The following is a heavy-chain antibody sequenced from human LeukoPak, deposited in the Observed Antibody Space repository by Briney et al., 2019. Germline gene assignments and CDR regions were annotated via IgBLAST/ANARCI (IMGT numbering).Heavy chain of an antibody. Sequence: PGGSLRLSCAASGFTFSSYAMSWVRQAPGKGLEWVSAISGSGGSTYYADSVKGRFTISRDNSKNTLYLQMNSLRAEDTAVYYCAKMMVRGVIINPLFDYWGQGTLVTVSS. CDR1: GFTFSSYA. CDR3: AKMMVRGVIINPLFDY. J-gene: IGHJ4*02. V-gene: IGHV3-23*01. D-gene: IGHD3-10*01. CDR2: ISGSGGST.